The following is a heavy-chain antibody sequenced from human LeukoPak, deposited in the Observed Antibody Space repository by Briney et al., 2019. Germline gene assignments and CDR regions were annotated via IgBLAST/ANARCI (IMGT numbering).Heavy chain of an antibody. V-gene: IGHV4-4*07. CDR1: GRSISSYY. CDR3: AREMWSAAATTYDWFDP. CDR2: IYTSGST. D-gene: IGHD6-13*01. J-gene: IGHJ5*02. Sequence: SETLSLTCTVSGRSISSYYWSWIRQPAGKGLEWIGRIYTSGSTNYNPSLKSRVTMSVDTSSNQFSLKLSSVTAADTAVYYCAREMWSAAATTYDWFDPWGQGTLVTVSS.